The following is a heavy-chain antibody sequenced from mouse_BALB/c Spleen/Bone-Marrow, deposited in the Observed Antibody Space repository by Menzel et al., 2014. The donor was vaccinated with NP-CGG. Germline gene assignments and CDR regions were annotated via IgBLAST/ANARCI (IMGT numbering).Heavy chain of an antibody. CDR3: ATVYYKYLYFDY. CDR2: CIPDSSAI. Sequence: EVQEVESGGGLVQPCGSLKLSCAASGFDFRRYWMIWFRQAPGKGPEWFVECIPDSSAIIYTPSLKVKLIISRDNSKNTLFLQMCEVRSEDTAVKDCATVYYKYLYFDYWGQGTTVTVSS. V-gene: IGHV4-1*02. J-gene: IGHJ2*01. D-gene: IGHD2-14*01. CDR1: GFDFRRYW.